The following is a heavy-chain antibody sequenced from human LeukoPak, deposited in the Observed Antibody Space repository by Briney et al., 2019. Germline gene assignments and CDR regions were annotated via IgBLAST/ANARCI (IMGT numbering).Heavy chain of an antibody. V-gene: IGHV1-2*02. CDR2: INPNSGGT. Sequence: ASVKVSCKASGYTFTGYHMHWVRQAPGQGLEWMGWINPNSGGTNYAQKFQGRVTMTRDTSISTAYMELSRLRSDDTAVYYCAGAWGYYDSSGYWYYWGQGTLVTVSS. D-gene: IGHD3-22*01. CDR1: GYTFTGYH. CDR3: AGAWGYYDSSGYWYY. J-gene: IGHJ4*02.